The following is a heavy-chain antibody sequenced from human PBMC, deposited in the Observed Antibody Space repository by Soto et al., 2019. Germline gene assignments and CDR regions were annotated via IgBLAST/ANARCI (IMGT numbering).Heavy chain of an antibody. V-gene: IGHV3-30*18. Sequence: LRLSCAASGFTFSSYGMHWVRQAPGKGLEWVAVISYDGSNKYYADSVKGRFTISRDNSKNTLYLQMNSLRAEDTAVYYCAKGKGVGYSYGPLDYWGQGTLVTVSS. CDR1: GFTFSSYG. CDR3: AKGKGVGYSYGPLDY. D-gene: IGHD5-18*01. J-gene: IGHJ4*02. CDR2: ISYDGSNK.